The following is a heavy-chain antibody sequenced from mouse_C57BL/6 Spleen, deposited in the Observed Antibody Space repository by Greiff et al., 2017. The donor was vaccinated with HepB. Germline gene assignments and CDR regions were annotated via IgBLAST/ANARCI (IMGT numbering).Heavy chain of an antibody. CDR3: ARNGYDDFDY. Sequence: QVTLKESGPGILQSSQTLSLTCSFSGFSLSTSGMGVSWIRQPSGKGLEWLAHIYWDDDKRYNPSLKSRLTISKDTSRNQVFLKITSVDTADTATYYCARNGYDDFDYWGQGTTLTVSS. D-gene: IGHD2-2*01. J-gene: IGHJ2*01. V-gene: IGHV8-12*01. CDR1: GFSLSTSGMG. CDR2: IYWDDDK.